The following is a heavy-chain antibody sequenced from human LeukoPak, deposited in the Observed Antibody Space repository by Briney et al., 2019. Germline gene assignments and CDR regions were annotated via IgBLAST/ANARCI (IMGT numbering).Heavy chain of an antibody. CDR2: IRSKAYGGTT. CDR3: TRDERSSSWYDYYYYYGMDV. V-gene: IGHV3-49*04. J-gene: IGHJ6*02. Sequence: GGSLRLSCAASGFSVSSNYMSWVRQAPGKGLEWVGFIRSKAYGGTTDYGASVKGRVNILRDDSKSIAYLQMNSLKTEDTAVYYCTRDERSSSWYDYYYYYGMDVWGQGTTVTVSS. CDR1: GFSVSSNY. D-gene: IGHD6-13*01.